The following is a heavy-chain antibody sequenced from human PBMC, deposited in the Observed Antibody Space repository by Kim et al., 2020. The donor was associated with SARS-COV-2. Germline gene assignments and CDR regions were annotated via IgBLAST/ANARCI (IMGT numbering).Heavy chain of an antibody. J-gene: IGHJ3*02. Sequence: ASVKVSCKASGYTFTSYAMHWVRQAPGQRLEWMGWINAGNGNTKYSQKFQGRVTITKDTSASTAYMELSSLRSEDTAVYYCARDPLPGFYESSGHDAFDMWGHGTMVTVSS. CDR2: INAGNGNT. CDR3: ARDPLPGFYESSGHDAFDM. D-gene: IGHD3-22*01. V-gene: IGHV1-3*01. CDR1: GYTFTSYA.